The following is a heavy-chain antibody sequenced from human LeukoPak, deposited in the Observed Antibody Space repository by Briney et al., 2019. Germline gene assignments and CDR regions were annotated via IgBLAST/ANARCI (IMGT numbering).Heavy chain of an antibody. D-gene: IGHD2-21*02. CDR1: GYTFAGYY. CDR3: ARDGYPHSYCGGDCSPRWFDP. V-gene: IGHV1-2*02. Sequence: ASVKVSCKASGYTFAGYYMHWVRQAPGQGLEWMGWINPNSGGTNYAQKFQGRVTMTRDTSISTAYMELSRLRSDDTAVYYCARDGYPHSYCGGDCSPRWFDPWGQGTLVTVSS. CDR2: INPNSGGT. J-gene: IGHJ5*02.